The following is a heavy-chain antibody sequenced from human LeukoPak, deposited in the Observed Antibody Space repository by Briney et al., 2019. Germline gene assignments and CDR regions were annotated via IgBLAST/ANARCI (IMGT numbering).Heavy chain of an antibody. V-gene: IGHV3-23*01. CDR3: AKDPNMIVVVTFDY. CDR1: GFTFSSYA. D-gene: IGHD3-22*01. J-gene: IGHJ4*02. Sequence: PGGFLRLSCAASGFTFSSYAMSWVRQAPGKGLEWVSAISGSGGGTYYADSVKGRFTISRDNSKNTLYLQMNSLRAEDTAVYYCAKDPNMIVVVTFDYWGQGTLVTVSS. CDR2: ISGSGGGT.